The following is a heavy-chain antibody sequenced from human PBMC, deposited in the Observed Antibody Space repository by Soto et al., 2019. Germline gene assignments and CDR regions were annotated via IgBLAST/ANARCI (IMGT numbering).Heavy chain of an antibody. D-gene: IGHD5-18*01. CDR1: GYRFTAYY. CDR3: ARDGNFAFLGYSFAFDF. Sequence: QVQLVQSGAEVKKPGASVRVSCEASGYRFTAYYIHWVRQAPGQGLEWMGRMNLDTGGTTYAQKFQGRVTMTRDTSISTAYMERSSLKSDDTAMYYCARDGNFAFLGYSFAFDFWGQGTLVAVSS. V-gene: IGHV1-2*06. J-gene: IGHJ4*02. CDR2: MNLDTGGT.